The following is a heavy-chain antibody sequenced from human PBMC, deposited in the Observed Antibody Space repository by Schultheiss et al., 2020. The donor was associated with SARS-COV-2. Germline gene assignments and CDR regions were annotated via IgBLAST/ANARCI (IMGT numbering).Heavy chain of an antibody. D-gene: IGHD3-10*01. Sequence: SETLSLTCTVSGGSMSSHYWSWIRQPPGKGLEWIGYIYYSGSTYYNPSLKSRVTISVDTSKNQFSLKLSSVTAADTAVYYCARNIAMAIWFRDVFDYWGQGTLVTVSS. CDR2: IYYSGST. CDR1: GGSMSSHY. J-gene: IGHJ4*02. V-gene: IGHV4-59*08. CDR3: ARNIAMAIWFRDVFDY.